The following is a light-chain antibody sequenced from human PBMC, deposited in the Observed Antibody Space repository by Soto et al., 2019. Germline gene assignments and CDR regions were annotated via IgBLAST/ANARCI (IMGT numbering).Light chain of an antibody. J-gene: IGLJ2*01. Sequence: QSVLTQPPSVSGAPGQRVNISCTGSSSNIGAGYDVHWYQQLPGTAPKLLIYGNSNRPSWVPDRFSGSKSGTSASLAITGVHAEDEADYYCQSYDSSLDVVFGGGTKLTVL. CDR3: QSYDSSLDVV. CDR1: SSNIGAGYD. CDR2: GNS. V-gene: IGLV1-40*01.